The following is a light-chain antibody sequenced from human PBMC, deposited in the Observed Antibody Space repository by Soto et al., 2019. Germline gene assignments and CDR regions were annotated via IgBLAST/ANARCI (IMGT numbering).Light chain of an antibody. J-gene: IGKJ4*01. CDR3: QQYNSYS. Sequence: DIPMTQSPSTVSATVGDRVTIICRASQSISSWLAWYQQKPGKAPKLLIYDASSLESGVPSRFSGSGSGTEFTLTISSLQPDDFATYYCQQYNSYSFGGGTKVDI. CDR1: QSISSW. V-gene: IGKV1-5*02. CDR2: DAS.